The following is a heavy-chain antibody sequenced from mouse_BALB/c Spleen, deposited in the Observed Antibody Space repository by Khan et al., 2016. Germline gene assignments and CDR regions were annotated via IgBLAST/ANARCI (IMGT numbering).Heavy chain of an antibody. CDR1: GYTFSDYE. CDR3: TRKGIFYGNYDFDY. D-gene: IGHD2-1*01. CDR2: VDPETCGT. J-gene: IGHJ2*01. Sequence: QVQLQQSGAELVRPGASVTLSCKASGYTFSDYEMHWVKQTPVHGLEWIGAVDPETCGTAYNQKFKGQATLTAGRSSSTAYMELRRLPSEDAAVYYCTRKGIFYGNYDFDYWGQGTTLTVSS. V-gene: IGHV1-15*01.